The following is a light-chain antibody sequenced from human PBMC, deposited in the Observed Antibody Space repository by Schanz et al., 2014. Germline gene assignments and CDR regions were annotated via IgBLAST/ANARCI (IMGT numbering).Light chain of an antibody. CDR2: EVS. CDR1: SSDVGGYDY. CDR3: SSYTSSSTCGVG. Sequence: QSALTQPASVSGSPGQSITISCTGTSSDVGGYDYVSWHPHHPGKAPKLMIYEVSKRPSGVPDRFSGSKSGNTASLTVCGHQAEDEADYYCSSYTSSSTCGVGFGGGTKLTVL. V-gene: IGLV2-14*01. J-gene: IGLJ2*01.